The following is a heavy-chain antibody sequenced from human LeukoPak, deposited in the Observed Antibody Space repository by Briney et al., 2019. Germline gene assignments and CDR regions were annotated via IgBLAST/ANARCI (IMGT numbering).Heavy chain of an antibody. J-gene: IGHJ4*02. D-gene: IGHD3-16*01. Sequence: GGSLRLSCAASAFTFSSYGMHWVRQAPGKGLEWVTFIRYDGSNKYYADSVKGRFAISRDNSKNTLYLQMNSLRAEDTAVYYCAKDDRGIYYFDYWGQGTLVTVSS. CDR2: IRYDGSNK. V-gene: IGHV3-30*02. CDR1: AFTFSSYG. CDR3: AKDDRGIYYFDY.